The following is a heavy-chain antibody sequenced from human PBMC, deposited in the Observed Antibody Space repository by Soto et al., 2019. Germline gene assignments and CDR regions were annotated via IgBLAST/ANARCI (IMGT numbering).Heavy chain of an antibody. J-gene: IGHJ4*02. CDR2: INSDGSST. V-gene: IGHV3-74*01. CDR1: GFTFSSYW. D-gene: IGHD2-2*02. CDR3: ARGGVGRYCSSTSCYTWVFDY. Sequence: EVQLVESGGGLVQPGGSLRLSCAASGFTFSSYWMHWVRQAPGKGLVWVSRINSDGSSTSYADSVKGRFTISTDNPKNTLYLQMNSLRGEATAVYYCARGGVGRYCSSTSCYTWVFDYWGQGTLVTVSS.